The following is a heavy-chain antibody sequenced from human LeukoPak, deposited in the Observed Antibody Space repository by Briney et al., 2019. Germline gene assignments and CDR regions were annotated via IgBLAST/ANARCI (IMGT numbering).Heavy chain of an antibody. CDR3: ASCLAGVYGDYVFELDY. D-gene: IGHD4-17*01. CDR2: ISAYNGNT. CDR1: GYTFTSYG. J-gene: IGHJ4*02. Sequence: GASVKVSCKASGYTFTSYGISWVRQAPGQGLEWMGWISAYNGNTNYAQKLQGRVTMTTDTSTSTAYMELRSLRSDDTAAYYCASCLAGVYGDYVFELDYWGQGTLVTVSS. V-gene: IGHV1-18*01.